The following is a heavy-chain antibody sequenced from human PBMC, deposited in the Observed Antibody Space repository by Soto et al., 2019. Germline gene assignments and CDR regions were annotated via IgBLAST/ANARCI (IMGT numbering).Heavy chain of an antibody. CDR3: ARDTGYDILTGFPPHWFDP. J-gene: IGHJ5*02. D-gene: IGHD3-9*01. Sequence: SVKVSCKASGGTFSSYTISWVRQAPGQGLEWMGRIIPILGIANYAQKFQGRVTITADKSTSTAYMELSSLRSEDTAVYYCARDTGYDILTGFPPHWFDPWGQGTLVTVSS. CDR2: IIPILGIA. V-gene: IGHV1-69*04. CDR1: GGTFSSYT.